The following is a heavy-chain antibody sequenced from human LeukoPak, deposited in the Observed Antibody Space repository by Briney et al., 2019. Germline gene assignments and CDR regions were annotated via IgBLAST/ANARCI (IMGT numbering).Heavy chain of an antibody. CDR2: IYYSGST. CDR1: GGSVSSGSYY. J-gene: IGHJ3*02. Sequence: SETLSLTCTVSGGSVSSGSYYWSWIRQPPGKGLEWIGYIYYSGSTNYNPSLKSRVTISVDTSKNQFSLKLSSVTAADTAVYYCARDGRGLDAFDIWGQGTMVTVSS. V-gene: IGHV4-61*01. CDR3: ARDGRGLDAFDI. D-gene: IGHD2-15*01.